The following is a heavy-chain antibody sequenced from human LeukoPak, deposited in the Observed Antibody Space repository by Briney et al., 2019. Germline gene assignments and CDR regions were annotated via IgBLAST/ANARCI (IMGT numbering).Heavy chain of an antibody. CDR2: IYYSAST. CDR3: ATHISGFLEWPY. CDR1: GGSFSSSTYY. D-gene: IGHD3-3*01. Sequence: WESLSLTCTVSGGSFSSSTYYWGSVRQPPGEGLEWIGSIYYSASTYYDPSLKSRVSISVDTSKNQFSLKLTSVAAADTAMYYCATHISGFLEWPYWGQGTLVTVSS. V-gene: IGHV4-39*01. J-gene: IGHJ4*02.